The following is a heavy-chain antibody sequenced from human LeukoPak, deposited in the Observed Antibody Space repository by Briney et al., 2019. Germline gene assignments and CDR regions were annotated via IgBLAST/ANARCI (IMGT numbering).Heavy chain of an antibody. CDR2: ISSSSSYI. D-gene: IGHD6-6*01. CDR1: GFTFSSCS. V-gene: IGHV3-21*01. Sequence: GGSLRLSCAASGFTFSSCSMNWVRQAPGKGLEWVSSISSSSSYIYYADSVKGRFTISRDNAKNSLYLQMNSLRAEDTAVYYCASPGNSSSSLGVYWGQGTLVTVSS. CDR3: ASPGNSSSSLGVY. J-gene: IGHJ4*02.